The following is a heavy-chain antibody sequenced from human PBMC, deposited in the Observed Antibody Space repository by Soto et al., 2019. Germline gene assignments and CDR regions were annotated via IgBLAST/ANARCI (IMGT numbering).Heavy chain of an antibody. V-gene: IGHV3-23*01. J-gene: IGHJ5*02. Sequence: GGSLRLSCAASGFTFSSYAMSWVRQAPGRGLEWVSAISGSGGSTYYADSVKGRFTISRDNSKNTLYLQMNSLRAEDTAVYYCAKDQGCSGGSCYPYNWFDPWGQGTLVTVSS. CDR1: GFTFSSYA. D-gene: IGHD2-15*01. CDR3: AKDQGCSGGSCYPYNWFDP. CDR2: ISGSGGST.